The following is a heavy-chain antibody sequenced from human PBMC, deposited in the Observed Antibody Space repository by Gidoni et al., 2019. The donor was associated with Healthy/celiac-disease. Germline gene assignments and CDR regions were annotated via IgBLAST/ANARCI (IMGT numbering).Heavy chain of an antibody. CDR2: IRCSGGST. V-gene: IGHV3-23*01. D-gene: IGHD5-18*01. J-gene: IGHJ3*02. CDR3: AKMGPWIQLWLGAFDI. CDR1: GFTFSSYA. Sequence: EVQLLESGGGLVQPRGSLRLSCAASGFTFSSYAMSWVRQAPGKGLEWGSAIRCSGGSTYYADSVKGRFTISRDNSKNTLYLQMNSLRAEDTAVYYCAKMGPWIQLWLGAFDIWGQGTMVTVSS.